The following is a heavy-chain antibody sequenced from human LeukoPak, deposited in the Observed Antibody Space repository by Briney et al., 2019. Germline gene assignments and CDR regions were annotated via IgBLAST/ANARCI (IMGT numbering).Heavy chain of an antibody. V-gene: IGHV4-34*01. J-gene: IGHJ4*02. CDR3: ARGYSAGFDY. CDR2: INHSGST. CDR1: GGSFSGYY. Sequence: ASETLSLTCAVYGGSFSGYYWGWIRQPPGKGLEWIGEINHSGSTNYNPSLKSRVTISVDTSKNQFSLKLSSVTAADTAVYYCARGYSAGFDYWGQGTLVTVSS. D-gene: IGHD2-21*01.